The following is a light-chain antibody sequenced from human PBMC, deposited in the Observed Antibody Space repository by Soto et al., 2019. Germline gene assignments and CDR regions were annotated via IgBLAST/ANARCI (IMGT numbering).Light chain of an antibody. CDR1: QGIRNY. CDR2: GAT. V-gene: IGKV1-27*01. CDR3: QRYNSAPLT. Sequence: DIQMTQSPSSLSASVGDRVTLTCRASQGIRNYLAWYQQTPEKVPKLLIYGATTLQSGVPSRFSGSGSETDLTLTISSPQSEDVATYYCQRYNSAPLTFGGGTKVEIK. J-gene: IGKJ4*01.